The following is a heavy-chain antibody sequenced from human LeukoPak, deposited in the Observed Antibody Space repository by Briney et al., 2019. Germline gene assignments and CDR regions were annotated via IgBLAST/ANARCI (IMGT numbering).Heavy chain of an antibody. CDR1: GGPISSYY. Sequence: PETLSLTCTVSGGPISSYYWSWIRQPPGKGLEWIGYIYYSGSTNYNPSLKSRVTISVDTSKNQFSLKLSSVTAADTAVYYCARAEKGWFDPWGQGTLVTVSS. CDR2: IYYSGST. J-gene: IGHJ5*02. CDR3: ARAEKGWFDP. V-gene: IGHV4-59*01.